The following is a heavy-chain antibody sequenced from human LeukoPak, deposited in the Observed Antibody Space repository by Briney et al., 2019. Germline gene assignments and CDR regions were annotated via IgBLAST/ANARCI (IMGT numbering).Heavy chain of an antibody. Sequence: SSETLSLTCTVSGGSISSYYWSWIRQLAGKGLEWIGRIYTSGSTNYNPSLKSRVTMSVDTSKNQFSLKLSSVTAADTAVYYCARDVYSSSFHWFDPWGQGTLVTVSS. CDR2: IYTSGST. D-gene: IGHD6-13*01. J-gene: IGHJ5*02. CDR3: ARDVYSSSFHWFDP. CDR1: GGSISSYY. V-gene: IGHV4-4*07.